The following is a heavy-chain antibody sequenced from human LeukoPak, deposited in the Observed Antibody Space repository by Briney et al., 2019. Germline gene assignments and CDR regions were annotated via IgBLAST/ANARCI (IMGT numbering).Heavy chain of an antibody. CDR3: AREVAADYFDY. CDR2: IYHSGST. D-gene: IGHD6-19*01. CDR1: GGSISSGGYY. J-gene: IGHJ4*02. Sequence: SETLSLTCTVSGGSISSGGYYWSWIRQPPGKGLEWIGYIYHSGSTYYNPSLKSRVTISVDRSKNQFSLKLSSVTAADTAVYYCAREVAADYFDYWGQGTLVTVSS. V-gene: IGHV4-30-2*01.